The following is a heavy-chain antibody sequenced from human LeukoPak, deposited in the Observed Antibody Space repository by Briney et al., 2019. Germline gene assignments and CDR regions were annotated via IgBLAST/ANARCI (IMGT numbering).Heavy chain of an antibody. CDR3: ARALVGAKELSH. V-gene: IGHV4-59*01. Sequence: SETLSLTCTVSGGSISSYYWSWIRQPPGKGLEWIGYIYYSGSTNYNPSLKSRVTISVDTSKNQFSLKLSSVTAADTAVYYCARALVGAKELSHWGQGTLVTVSS. J-gene: IGHJ4*02. CDR2: IYYSGST. CDR1: GGSISSYY. D-gene: IGHD1-26*01.